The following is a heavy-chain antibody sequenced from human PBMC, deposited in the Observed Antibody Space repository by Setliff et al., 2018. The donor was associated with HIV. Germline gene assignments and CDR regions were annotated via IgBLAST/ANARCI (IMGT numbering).Heavy chain of an antibody. Sequence: ASVKVSCKASGYTFTSYGISWVRQAPGQGLEWMGWISAHTGHTNFARSFQGRVSMTIDASTTMAYMELRNLKSDDTAVYYCARLGSGWSDSYYYAMDVWGRGTTVTVSS. J-gene: IGHJ6*02. D-gene: IGHD6-19*01. CDR2: ISAHTGHT. CDR3: ARLGSGWSDSYYYAMDV. V-gene: IGHV1-18*01. CDR1: GYTFTSYG.